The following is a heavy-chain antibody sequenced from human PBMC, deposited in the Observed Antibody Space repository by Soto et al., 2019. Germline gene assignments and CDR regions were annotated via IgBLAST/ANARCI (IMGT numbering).Heavy chain of an antibody. V-gene: IGHV1-46*01. D-gene: IGHD3-10*01. CDR3: ASPSGSSGSEAFHL. CDR1: GYSFTRYY. Sequence: QAQLVQSGAEVKKPGASVKLSCKAFGYSFTRYYMHWVRQAPGQGLEWMGRIDPTGDAASYAQKFQGRVTMTSDTSTSTFYMELSSLTSEDTAVYYCASPSGSSGSEAFHLWGQGTVVTVS. J-gene: IGHJ3*01. CDR2: IDPTGDAA.